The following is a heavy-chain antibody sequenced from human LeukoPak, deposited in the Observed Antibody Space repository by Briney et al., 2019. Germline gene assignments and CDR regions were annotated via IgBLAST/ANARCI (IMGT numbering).Heavy chain of an antibody. CDR1: GFTFSSYA. V-gene: IGHV3-30*04. D-gene: IGHD5-12*01. CDR2: ISYDGSNK. CDR3: AKAPSGYDYLFDY. Sequence: PGGSLILSCAASGFTFSSYALHWVRQAPGKGLEWVAVISYDGSNKYYADSVKGRFTISRDNSKNTLYLQMNSLRADDTAVYYCAKAPSGYDYLFDYWGQGTLVTVSS. J-gene: IGHJ4*02.